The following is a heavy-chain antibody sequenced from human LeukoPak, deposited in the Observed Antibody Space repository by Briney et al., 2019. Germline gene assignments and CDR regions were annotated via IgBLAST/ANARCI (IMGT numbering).Heavy chain of an antibody. CDR3: ARDDKWTTQTFDY. J-gene: IGHJ4*02. CDR1: GGSFNGYY. V-gene: IGHV4-34*01. Sequence: SETLSLTCAVYGGSFNGYYWSWIRQPPGKGLEWIGEINHSGSTNYNPSLKSRVTISVDTSKNQFSLKLSSVTAADTAVYYCARDDKWTTQTFDYWGQGTLVTVSS. CDR2: INHSGST. D-gene: IGHD3-9*01.